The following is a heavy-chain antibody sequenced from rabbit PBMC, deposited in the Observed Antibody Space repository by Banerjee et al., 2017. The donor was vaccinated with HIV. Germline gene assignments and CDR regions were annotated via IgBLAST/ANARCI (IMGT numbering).Heavy chain of an antibody. CDR1: RFPFSDKAV. D-gene: IGHD1-1*01. V-gene: IGHV1S45*01. CDR2: INTATAKD. CDR3: ARDLIGVIGWNFNL. J-gene: IGHJ4*01. Sequence: QEQLVESRGGLVTPGGSLKLSCTASRFPFSDKAVMCWVRQTPGKGLEWIACINTATAKDVYASWAKGRFTISKTSSTTVTLQMTSLTAADTATYFCARDLIGVIGWNFNLWGPGTLVTVS.